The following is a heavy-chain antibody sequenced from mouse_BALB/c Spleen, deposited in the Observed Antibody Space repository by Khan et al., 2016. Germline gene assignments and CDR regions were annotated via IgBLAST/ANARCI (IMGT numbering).Heavy chain of an antibody. V-gene: IGHV9-3-1*01. CDR3: ARRHYGSSDDAWFAY. J-gene: IGHJ3*01. D-gene: IGHD1-1*01. Sequence: QIQLVQSGPELKKPGETVKISCKASGYTFTNYGMNWVKQAPGKGLKWMGWINTYTGEPTYADDFKGRFAFSLETSASTAYLQINNLKNEDTATEFWARRHYGSSDDAWFAYWGQGTLVTVSA. CDR2: INTYTGEP. CDR1: GYTFTNYG.